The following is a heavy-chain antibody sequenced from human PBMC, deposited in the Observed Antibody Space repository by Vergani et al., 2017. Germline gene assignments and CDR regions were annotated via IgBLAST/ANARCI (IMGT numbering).Heavy chain of an antibody. CDR3: TTQRVRGGSYVQDLGY. V-gene: IGHV3-15*01. Sequence: EVQLVESGGGLVKPGGSLRLSCAASGFTFSNAWMSWVRPAPGKGLEWVGRIKSKTDGGTTDYAAPVNGRFTISRDDSKNTLYLQMNSLKTEDTAVYYWTTQRVRGGSYVQDLGYGGQGTLVTVSS. CDR1: GFTFSNAW. D-gene: IGHD1-26*01. CDR2: IKSKTDGGTT. J-gene: IGHJ4*02.